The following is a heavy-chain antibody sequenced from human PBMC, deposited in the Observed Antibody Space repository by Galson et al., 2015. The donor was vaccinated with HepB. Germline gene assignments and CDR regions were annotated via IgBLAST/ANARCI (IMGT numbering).Heavy chain of an antibody. V-gene: IGHV3-33*01. CDR2: IWYDGSNK. D-gene: IGHD6-13*01. Sequence: VRQAPGKGLEWVAVIWYDGSNKNYADSVKGRFTISRDNSKNTLYLQMNSLRAEDTAVYYCASSRSSWYHHFDYWGQGTLVTVSS. CDR3: ASSRSSWYHHFDY. J-gene: IGHJ4*02.